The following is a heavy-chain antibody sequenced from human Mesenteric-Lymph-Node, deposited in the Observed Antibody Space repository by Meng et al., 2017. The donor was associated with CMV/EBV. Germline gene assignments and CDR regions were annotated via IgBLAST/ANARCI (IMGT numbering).Heavy chain of an antibody. CDR3: ARNDRRLWSGYFTGIIWFDP. J-gene: IGHJ5*02. V-gene: IGHV3-73*01. CDR1: GFTFSGSA. D-gene: IGHD3-3*01. Sequence: GGSLRLSCAASGFTFSGSAMHWVRQASGKGLEWVGRIRSKVNSYATAYAASVKGRFTISRDDSKNTAYLQMNSLETEDTAVYYCARNDRRLWSGYFTGIIWFDPWGQGTLVTVSS. CDR2: IRSKVNSYAT.